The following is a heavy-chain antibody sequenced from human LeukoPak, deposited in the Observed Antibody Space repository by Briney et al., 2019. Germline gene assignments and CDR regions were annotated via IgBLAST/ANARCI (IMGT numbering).Heavy chain of an antibody. CDR1: GGSISSSSYY. Sequence: SETLSLTCTVSGGSISSSSYYWGWIRQPPGKGLEWIGSIYYNGNTYYNPSLNSRVTISVDTSKNQFSLKLSSVTAADTAVFYCARTPRDGYNSPYFDYWGQGTLVTVSS. CDR2: IYYNGNT. CDR3: ARTPRDGYNSPYFDY. V-gene: IGHV4-39*01. J-gene: IGHJ4*02. D-gene: IGHD5-24*01.